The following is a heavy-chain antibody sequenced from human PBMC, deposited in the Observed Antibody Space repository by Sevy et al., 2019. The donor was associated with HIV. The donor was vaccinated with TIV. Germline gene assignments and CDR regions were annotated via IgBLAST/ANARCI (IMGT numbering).Heavy chain of an antibody. CDR2: ISFDGDTK. Sequence: GGSLRLSCAASGFSFRNYGMHWVRQAPGKGLEWLALISFDGDTKYYGDSVKGRFTISRDNYKNTLYLQMNSLRVEDTAVFYCTKRGGYDTSGYVSYYYDGMDVWGQGTTVTVSS. D-gene: IGHD3-22*01. CDR3: TKRGGYDTSGYVSYYYDGMDV. CDR1: GFSFRNYG. V-gene: IGHV3-30*18. J-gene: IGHJ6*02.